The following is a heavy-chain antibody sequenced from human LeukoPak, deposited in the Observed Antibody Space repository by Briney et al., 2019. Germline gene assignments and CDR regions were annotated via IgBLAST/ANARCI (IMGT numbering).Heavy chain of an antibody. Sequence: GGSLRLSCAASGFTFSSYWMNWVRQAPGKGLEWVAVISYDGSNKYYADSVKGRFTISRDNSKNTLYLQMNSLRAEDTAVYYCAREADSSSWPYYYGMDVWGQGTTVTVSS. CDR1: GFTFSSYW. D-gene: IGHD6-13*01. V-gene: IGHV3-30-3*01. CDR2: ISYDGSNK. J-gene: IGHJ6*02. CDR3: AREADSSSWPYYYGMDV.